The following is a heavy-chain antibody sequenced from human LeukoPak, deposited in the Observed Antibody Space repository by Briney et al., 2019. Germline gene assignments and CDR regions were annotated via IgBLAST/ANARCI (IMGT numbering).Heavy chain of an antibody. CDR1: GFTFSNAW. CDR2: VKTKSERGTT. D-gene: IGHD3-22*01. CDR3: TTLYSSEDYFDY. Sequence: PGGSLRLSCAASGFTFSNAWMSWVRQAPGKGLEWVGRVKTKSERGTTDYAAPVKGRFTISRDDSKNTLYLQMNSLKTEDTAVYYCTTLYSSEDYFDYWGQGALVTVSS. V-gene: IGHV3-15*01. J-gene: IGHJ4*02.